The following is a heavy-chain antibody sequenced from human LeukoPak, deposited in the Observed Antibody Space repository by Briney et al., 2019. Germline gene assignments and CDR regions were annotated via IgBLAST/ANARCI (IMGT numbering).Heavy chain of an antibody. J-gene: IGHJ4*02. Sequence: GGSLRLSCAASGFTFSNAWMSWVRQAPGKGLEWVGSIKSKTDGGTTDYAAPVKGRFTISRDDSKNTLYLQMNSLKTEDTAVYYCTTDSWIAGDCSSTSCYTDFWGQGTLVTVSS. D-gene: IGHD2-2*02. CDR1: GFTFSNAW. CDR2: IKSKTDGGTT. CDR3: TTDSWIAGDCSSTSCYTDF. V-gene: IGHV3-15*01.